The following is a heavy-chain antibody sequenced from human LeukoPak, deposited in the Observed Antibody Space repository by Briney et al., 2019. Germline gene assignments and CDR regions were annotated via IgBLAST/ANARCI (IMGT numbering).Heavy chain of an antibody. CDR1: GFRFSDYS. CDR3: ARDYKYAFDN. Sequence: PGGSLRLSCAASGFRFSDYSMNWVHQAPGKGLEWISYVGIDSGNTNYADSVKGRFTISGVKAKNSLYLQMNSLRVEDTAVYYCARDYKYAFDNWGQGTLVTVSS. CDR2: VGIDSGNT. V-gene: IGHV3-48*01. D-gene: IGHD5-24*01. J-gene: IGHJ4*02.